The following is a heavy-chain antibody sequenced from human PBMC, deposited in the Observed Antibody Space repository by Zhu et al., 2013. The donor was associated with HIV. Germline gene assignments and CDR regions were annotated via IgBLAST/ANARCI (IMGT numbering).Heavy chain of an antibody. CDR2: INPYNGDT. Sequence: QVQLVQSGAEVKKPGASVKVSCKASGYTFTDYYMHWVRHAPGQGLEWMGWINPYNGDTKYARRFQGRVTMSTDTSTNTAYMEVRTLRSDDTAVYFCARDHSAAARRGFDYWAQGTLVTVSS. D-gene: IGHD6-13*01. V-gene: IGHV1-2*02. CDR1: GYTFTDYY. J-gene: IGHJ4*02. CDR3: ARDHSAAARRGFDY.